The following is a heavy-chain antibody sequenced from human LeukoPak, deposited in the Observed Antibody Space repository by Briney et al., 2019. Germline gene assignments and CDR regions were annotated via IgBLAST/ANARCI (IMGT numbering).Heavy chain of an antibody. V-gene: IGHV3-7*01. CDR3: ARVLYSGSYYFDY. J-gene: IGHJ4*02. Sequence: GGSLRLSCAASGFTFSSYWMSWVRQAPGKGLEWVANIKQDGSEKYYVDSVKGRFTISRDNAKNSLYLQMNSLRAEDTAVYYCARVLYSGSYYFDYWGQGTLVTVSS. CDR2: IKQDGSEK. CDR1: GFTFSSYW. D-gene: IGHD1-26*01.